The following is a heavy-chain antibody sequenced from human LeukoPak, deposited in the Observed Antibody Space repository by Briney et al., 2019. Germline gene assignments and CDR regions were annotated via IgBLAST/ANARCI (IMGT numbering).Heavy chain of an antibody. CDR2: ISYDGSYT. J-gene: IGHJ4*02. CDR3: ARSTFGGIIVIGDY. V-gene: IGHV3-30*03. CDR1: GFTFSTYG. D-gene: IGHD3-16*02. Sequence: GGPLRLSCAPSGFTFSTYGMHWVRQAPGKGLEGVAVISYDGSYTYYADSVKGRYTISRDNSKNTLFLQMNGLRADDTAVYYCARSTFGGIIVIGDYWGQGTLVTVSS.